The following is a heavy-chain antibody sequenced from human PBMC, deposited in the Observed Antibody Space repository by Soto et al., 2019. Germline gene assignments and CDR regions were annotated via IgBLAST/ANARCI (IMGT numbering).Heavy chain of an antibody. D-gene: IGHD6-13*01. V-gene: IGHV3-9*01. CDR3: AKDISSSWYRGWFDP. CDR1: GFTFDDYA. Sequence: GGSLRLSCAASGFTFDDYAMHWVRQAPGKGLEWVAGISWNSGSTGYADSVKGRFTLSRDNAKNSLYLQMNSLRAEDTALYYCAKDISSSWYRGWFDPWGQGTLVTVSS. J-gene: IGHJ5*02. CDR2: ISWNSGST.